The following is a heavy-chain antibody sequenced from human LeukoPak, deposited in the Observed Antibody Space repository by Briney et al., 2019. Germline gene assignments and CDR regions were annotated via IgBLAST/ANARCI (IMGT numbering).Heavy chain of an antibody. V-gene: IGHV1-69*05. J-gene: IGHJ4*02. CDR2: IIPIFGTA. CDR1: GGTFSSYA. CDR3: AMGIVGYCSSTSCYDAFDY. D-gene: IGHD2-2*01. Sequence: ASVKVSCKASGGTFSSYAINWVRQAPGQGPEWMGGIIPIFGTANYAQKFQGRVTITTDESTSTAYMELSSLRSEDTAVYYCAMGIVGYCSSTSCYDAFDYWGQGTLVTVSS.